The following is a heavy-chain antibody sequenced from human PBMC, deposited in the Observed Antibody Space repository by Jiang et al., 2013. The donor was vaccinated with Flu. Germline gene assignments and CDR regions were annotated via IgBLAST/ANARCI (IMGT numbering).Heavy chain of an antibody. CDR2: IYHNGNT. V-gene: IGHV4-38-2*01. J-gene: IGHJ4*02. CDR3: ARAGVTIFGTTLPNYFHH. Sequence: GSGLVKPSETLSLTCAVSGNSIGSEYYWAWIRQAPGTPPEWVGTIYHNGNTYYNPSLKSRTTISMDTSKNQFSLRLRSVTAADTAVYYCARAGVTIFGTTLPNYFHHWGQGTLVTASS. CDR1: GNSIGSEYY. D-gene: IGHD3-3*01.